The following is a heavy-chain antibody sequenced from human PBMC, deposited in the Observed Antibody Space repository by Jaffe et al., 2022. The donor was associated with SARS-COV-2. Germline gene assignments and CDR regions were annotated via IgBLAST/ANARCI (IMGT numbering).Heavy chain of an antibody. CDR1: GFSFNTYD. D-gene: IGHD3-10*01. Sequence: EVQLVESGGGLVQPGGSLRLSCAASGFSFNTYDMSWVRQAPGKGLESVSYISGSGNTIHYADSVKGRFTISRDNAKNSLYLQMNSLKAEDTAVYYCARGYGSGSYYAWGQGTLVTVSS. V-gene: IGHV3-48*01. CDR2: ISGSGNTI. J-gene: IGHJ5*02. CDR3: ARGYGSGSYYA.